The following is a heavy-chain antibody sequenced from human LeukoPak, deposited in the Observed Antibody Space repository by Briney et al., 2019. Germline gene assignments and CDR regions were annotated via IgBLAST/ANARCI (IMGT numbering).Heavy chain of an antibody. Sequence: WMGWMNPNTGNTGYAQRFQGRVTMTRDTSISTAYMELSSLRSEDTAVYYCARDDYPYGLDVWGQGTTVTVSS. V-gene: IGHV1-8*01. CDR3: ARDDYPYGLDV. J-gene: IGHJ6*02. D-gene: IGHD4/OR15-4a*01. CDR2: MNPNTGNT.